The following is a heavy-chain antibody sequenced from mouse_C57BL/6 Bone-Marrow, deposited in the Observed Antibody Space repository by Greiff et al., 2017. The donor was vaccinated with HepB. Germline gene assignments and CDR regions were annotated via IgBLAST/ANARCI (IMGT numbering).Heavy chain of an antibody. CDR2: IDPENGDT. CDR3: TTGSGDSSAY. CDR1: GFNIKDDY. D-gene: IGHD3-2*02. J-gene: IGHJ3*01. V-gene: IGHV14-4*01. Sequence: VQLQQSGAELVRPGASVKLSCTASGFNIKDDYMHWVKQRPEQGLEWIGWIDPENGDTAYASKFQGKATITADPSSNTAYLQLSSLTSEDTAVYYCTTGSGDSSAYWGQGTLVTVSA.